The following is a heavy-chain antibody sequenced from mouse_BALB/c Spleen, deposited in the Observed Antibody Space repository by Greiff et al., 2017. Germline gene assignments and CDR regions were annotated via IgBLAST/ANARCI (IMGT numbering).Heavy chain of an antibody. D-gene: IGHD3-2*01. Sequence: EVQLVESGGGLVKPGGSLKLSCAASGFTFSDYYMYWVRQTPEKRLEWVATISDGGSYTYYPDSVKGRFTISRDNAKNNLYLQMSSLKSEDTAMYYCARVLDSSGSAWFAYWGQGTLVTVSA. CDR1: GFTFSDYY. J-gene: IGHJ3*01. CDR2: ISDGGSYT. V-gene: IGHV5-4*02. CDR3: ARVLDSSGSAWFAY.